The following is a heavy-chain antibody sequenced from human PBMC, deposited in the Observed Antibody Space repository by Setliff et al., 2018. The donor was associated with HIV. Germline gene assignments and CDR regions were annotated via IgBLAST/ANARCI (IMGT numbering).Heavy chain of an antibody. Sequence: SETLSLTCTVSGGSISSGSYYWSWIRQPAVKGLEWIGHIYTSGSTHYHPSLKSRVTISVDTSKNQFSLKLSSVTAADTAGYYCARETVAAAGNPLYYYYYYMDVWGKGTTVTVSS. CDR2: IYTSGST. J-gene: IGHJ6*03. V-gene: IGHV4-61*09. CDR1: GGSISSGSYY. D-gene: IGHD6-13*01. CDR3: ARETVAAAGNPLYYYYYYMDV.